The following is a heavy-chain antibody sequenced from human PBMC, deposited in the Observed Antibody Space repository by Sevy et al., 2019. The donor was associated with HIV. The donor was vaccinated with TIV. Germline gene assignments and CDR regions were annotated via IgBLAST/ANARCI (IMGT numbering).Heavy chain of an antibody. CDR3: ARGMYYYDSSGYRFDP. CDR2: INHSGST. V-gene: IGHV4-34*01. CDR1: GGSFSGYY. Sequence: SETLSLTCAVYGGSFSGYYWSWIRQPPGKGLEWIGEINHSGSTNYNPSLKSRVTISVDTSKNQVSLKLSSVTAADTAVYYCARGMYYYDSSGYRFDPWGQGTLVTVSS. J-gene: IGHJ5*02. D-gene: IGHD3-22*01.